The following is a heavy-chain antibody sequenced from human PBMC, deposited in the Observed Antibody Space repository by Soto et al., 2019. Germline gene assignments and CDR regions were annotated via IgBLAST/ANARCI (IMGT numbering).Heavy chain of an antibody. V-gene: IGHV1-58*01. CDR1: GFTFTSSA. CDR2: IVVGSGNT. Sequence: QMQLVQSGPEVKKPGTSVKVSCKASGFTFTSSAVQWVRQARGQRLEWIGWIVVGSGNTNYAQKFQERVTITRDMSTSTAYMELSSLRSEDTAVYYCAAASRSYILIDYWGQGTLVTVSS. J-gene: IGHJ4*02. D-gene: IGHD1-26*01. CDR3: AAASRSYILIDY.